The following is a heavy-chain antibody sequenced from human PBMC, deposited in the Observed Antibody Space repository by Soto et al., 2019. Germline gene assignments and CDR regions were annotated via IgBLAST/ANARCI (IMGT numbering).Heavy chain of an antibody. D-gene: IGHD5-12*01. Sequence: TSETLSLTCTVSGGSISSYYWSWIRQPPGKGLEWIGYIYYSGSTNYNPSLKSRVTISVDTSKNQFSLKLSSVTAADTAVYYCARHKAGGDGYNYYHPYYYYYGMDVWGQGTTVTVSS. CDR1: GGSISSYY. CDR2: IYYSGST. V-gene: IGHV4-59*08. J-gene: IGHJ6*02. CDR3: ARHKAGGDGYNYYHPYYYYYGMDV.